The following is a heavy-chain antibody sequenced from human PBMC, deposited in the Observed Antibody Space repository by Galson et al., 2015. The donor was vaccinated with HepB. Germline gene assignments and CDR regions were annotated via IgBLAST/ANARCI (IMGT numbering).Heavy chain of an antibody. D-gene: IGHD4-17*01. J-gene: IGHJ4*02. V-gene: IGHV3-48*04. Sequence: LSLSCAASGFTFSSYSMNWVRQAPGKGLEWVSYISSSSSTIYYADSVKGRFTISRDNAKNSLYLQVNSLRAEDTAVYYCARGDYGDWYYFDYWGQGTLVTVSS. CDR3: ARGDYGDWYYFDY. CDR2: ISSSSSTI. CDR1: GFTFSSYS.